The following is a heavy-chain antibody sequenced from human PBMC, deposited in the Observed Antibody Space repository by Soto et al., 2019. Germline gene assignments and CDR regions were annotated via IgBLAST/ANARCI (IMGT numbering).Heavy chain of an antibody. CDR1: GGTFSSYT. CDR3: ATSDYGDYTFDY. V-gene: IGHV1-69*02. Sequence: QVQLVQSGAEVKKPGSSVKVSCKASGGTFSSYTISWVRQAPGQGLEWMGRIIPILGIANYAQKFQGRVTITADKSTSKAYMELSSLRSEDTAVYYCATSDYGDYTFDYWGQGTLVTVSS. J-gene: IGHJ4*02. D-gene: IGHD4-17*01. CDR2: IIPILGIA.